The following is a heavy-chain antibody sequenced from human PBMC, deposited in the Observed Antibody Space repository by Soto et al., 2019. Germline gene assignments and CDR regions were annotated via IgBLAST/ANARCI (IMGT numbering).Heavy chain of an antibody. J-gene: IGHJ6*02. CDR1: GFTFSHAR. Sequence: EVQLVESGGGLVKPGGSLRLSCAASGFTFSHARMNWVRQAPGKGLEWVGRIRSKSDGGTTDNAAPVKGRFTISRDDSKNTLYLQMSSLKTEDTAVYYCTDGLDVWGQGTTVTVSS. V-gene: IGHV3-15*07. CDR3: TDGLDV. CDR2: IRSKSDGGTT.